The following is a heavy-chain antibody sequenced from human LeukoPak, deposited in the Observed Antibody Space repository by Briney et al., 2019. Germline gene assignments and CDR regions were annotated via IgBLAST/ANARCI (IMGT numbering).Heavy chain of an antibody. V-gene: IGHV4-61*02. CDR1: GGSISSGSYY. D-gene: IGHD4-17*01. Sequence: SETLSLTCTVSGGSISSGSYYWSWIRQPAGKGLEWIGRIYTSGSTNYNPSLKSRVTISVDTSKNQFSLKPSPVTAADTAVYYCARDYGAYPLDYWGQGTLVTVSS. J-gene: IGHJ4*02. CDR2: IYTSGST. CDR3: ARDYGAYPLDY.